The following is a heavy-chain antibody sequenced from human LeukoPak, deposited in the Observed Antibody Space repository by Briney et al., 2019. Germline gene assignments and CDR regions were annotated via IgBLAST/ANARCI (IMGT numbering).Heavy chain of an antibody. CDR2: IYHSGSS. Sequence: SETLSLTCTVSGGSITGYYWSWIRQPPGKGLECIGYIYHSGSSNYNPSLKSRVTISADTSKNQFSLKLTSVTAADTAVYYCARHYDYSSSWDPFDYWGQGTLVTVSS. CDR1: GGSITGYY. J-gene: IGHJ4*02. V-gene: IGHV4-59*08. D-gene: IGHD6-13*01. CDR3: ARHYDYSSSWDPFDY.